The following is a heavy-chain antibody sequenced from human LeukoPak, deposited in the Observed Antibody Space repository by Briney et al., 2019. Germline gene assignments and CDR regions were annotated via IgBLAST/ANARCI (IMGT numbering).Heavy chain of an antibody. CDR2: INTNSGGA. Sequence: ASVTVSCTASGYTFTVYYMHWVRQAPGQGLEWMGWINTNSGGANYTQKFQGRVTMTRDTSNSTAYMELSRLRSDDTAVYYCARDVSPFYGSGNDYWGQGTLVTVSS. D-gene: IGHD3-10*01. CDR1: GYTFTVYY. V-gene: IGHV1-2*02. J-gene: IGHJ4*02. CDR3: ARDVSPFYGSGNDY.